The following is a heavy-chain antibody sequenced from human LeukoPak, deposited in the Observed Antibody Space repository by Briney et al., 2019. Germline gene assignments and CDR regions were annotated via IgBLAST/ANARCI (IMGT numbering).Heavy chain of an antibody. J-gene: IGHJ5*02. CDR2: IYNSGNT. V-gene: IGHV4-39*01. D-gene: IGHD1-26*01. CDR1: GGSISSRGYF. CDR3: ARHEYSGSYYGLSWFDP. Sequence: NPSEPLSLTCTVSGGSISSRGYFWGWIRQPPGKGLDWIASIYNSGNTYDNPSLKSLVTISVDTSKNQLSLKLSSLTAADTAVYYCARHEYSGSYYGLSWFDPWGQGTLVTVSS.